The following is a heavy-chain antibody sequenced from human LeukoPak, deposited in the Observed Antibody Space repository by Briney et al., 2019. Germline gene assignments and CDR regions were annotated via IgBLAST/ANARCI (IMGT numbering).Heavy chain of an antibody. CDR3: ATPGRDCSSTSCYVAPYGY. CDR1: GFTFSSYG. V-gene: IGHV3-23*01. CDR2: ISGSGGST. Sequence: PGGSLRLSCAASGFTFSSYGMSWVRQAPGKGLEWVSAISGSGGSTYYADSVKGRFTISRDNSKNTLYLQMNSLRAEDTAVYYCATPGRDCSSTSCYVAPYGYWGQGTLVTVSS. D-gene: IGHD2-2*01. J-gene: IGHJ4*02.